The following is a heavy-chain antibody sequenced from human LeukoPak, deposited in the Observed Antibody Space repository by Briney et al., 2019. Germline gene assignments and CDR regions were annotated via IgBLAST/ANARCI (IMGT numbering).Heavy chain of an antibody. CDR2: ISAYNGNT. CDR3: ARGHNMELEDY. D-gene: IGHD1-7*01. V-gene: IGHV1-18*04. J-gene: IGHJ4*02. Sequence: ASVKVSCKPSGYTFTGFYIHWVRQAPGQGLEWMGWISAYNGNTNYAQKLQGRVTMTTDTSTSTAYMELRSLRSDDTAVYYCARGHNMELEDYWGQGTLVTVSS. CDR1: GYTFTGFY.